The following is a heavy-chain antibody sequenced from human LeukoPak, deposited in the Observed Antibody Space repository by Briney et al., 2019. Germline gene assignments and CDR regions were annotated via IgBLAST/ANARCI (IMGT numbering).Heavy chain of an antibody. CDR2: ISWNSGSI. CDR3: AKDMIAYSSGWDY. J-gene: IGHJ4*02. D-gene: IGHD6-19*01. CDR1: GFTFHDYA. V-gene: IGHV3-9*01. Sequence: PGRSLRLSCAASGFTFHDYAMHWVRQAPGKGLEWVSGISWNSGSIGYADSVKGRFTISRDNAKNSLYLHMNSLRAEDTALYYCAKDMIAYSSGWDYWGQGTLVTVSS.